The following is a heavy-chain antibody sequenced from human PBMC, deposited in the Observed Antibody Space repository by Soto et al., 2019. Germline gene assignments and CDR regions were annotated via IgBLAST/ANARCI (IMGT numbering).Heavy chain of an antibody. V-gene: IGHV3-33*08. J-gene: IGHJ4*02. D-gene: IGHD3-22*01. CDR1: GFTFISYG. CDR3: ARDSRPTTSYYDRRGKPPGAFDY. CDR2: IWYDGSNK. Sequence: PGWSLRLSCAASGFTFISYGMHWVRQAPGKGLEWVAVIWYDGSNKYYADSVKGRFTISRDNSKNTLYLQMNSLRAEDTAVYYSARDSRPTTSYYDRRGKPPGAFDYWGQGTLVTVSS.